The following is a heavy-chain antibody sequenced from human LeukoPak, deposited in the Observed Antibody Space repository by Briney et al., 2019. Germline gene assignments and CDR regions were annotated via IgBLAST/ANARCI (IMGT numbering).Heavy chain of an antibody. Sequence: SETLSLTCTVSGVSISSSNSYWGWIRQPPGKGLEWIGSIYYSGNTYYNASLKSQVSISIDTSKNQFSLKLTSVTAADTAVYYCARMITMVRGVRNNWFDPWGQGTLVTVSS. V-gene: IGHV4-39*01. CDR3: ARMITMVRGVRNNWFDP. J-gene: IGHJ5*02. CDR1: GVSISSSNSY. D-gene: IGHD3-10*01. CDR2: IYYSGNT.